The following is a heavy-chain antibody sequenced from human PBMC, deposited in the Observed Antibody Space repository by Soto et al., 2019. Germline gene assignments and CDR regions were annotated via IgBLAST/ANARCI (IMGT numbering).Heavy chain of an antibody. V-gene: IGHV1-69*13. J-gene: IGHJ3*02. CDR3: ARVLSYGYDAFDI. CDR2: IIPIFGTA. Sequence: GPSVKVSCKASGGTFSSYAISWVRQAPGQGLEWMGGIIPIFGTANYAQKFQGRVTITADESTSTAYMELSSLRSEDTAVYYCARVLSYGYDAFDIWGQGTMVTVSS. CDR1: GGTFSSYA. D-gene: IGHD5-18*01.